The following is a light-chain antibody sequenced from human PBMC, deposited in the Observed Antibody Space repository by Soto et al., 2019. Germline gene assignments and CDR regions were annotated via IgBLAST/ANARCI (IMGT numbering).Light chain of an antibody. Sequence: QSALTQPASVSGSPGQSITISCTGTSSDVGGYSYVSWYQQHPTKAPKLIICDVSSRPSGVSNRFSGSKSGNTASLTISGLQAEDEADYFCSSYTSSSTAVFGGGTKVTVL. CDR3: SSYTSSSTAV. CDR2: DVS. CDR1: SSDVGGYSY. J-gene: IGLJ2*01. V-gene: IGLV2-14*03.